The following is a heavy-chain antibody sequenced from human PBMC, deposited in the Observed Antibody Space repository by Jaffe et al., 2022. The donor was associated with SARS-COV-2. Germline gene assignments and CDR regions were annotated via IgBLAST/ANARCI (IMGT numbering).Heavy chain of an antibody. CDR3: ARAQLELRRRTSFDGRDPYGMDV. V-gene: IGHV3-74*01. CDR2: INSDGSST. CDR1: GFTFSSYW. D-gene: IGHD1-7*01. Sequence: EVQLVESGGGLVQPGGSLRLSCAASGFTFSSYWMHWVRQAPGKGLVWVSRINSDGSSTSYADSVKGRFTISRDNAKNTLYLQMNSLRAEDTAVYYCARAQLELRRRTSFDGRDPYGMDVWGQGTTVTVSS. J-gene: IGHJ6*02.